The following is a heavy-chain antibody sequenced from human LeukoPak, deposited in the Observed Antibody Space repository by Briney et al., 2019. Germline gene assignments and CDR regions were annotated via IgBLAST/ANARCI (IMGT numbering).Heavy chain of an antibody. CDR3: ARISTNTWYNFDY. CDR2: ISSGGGSI. V-gene: IGHV3-48*03. J-gene: IGHJ4*02. CDR1: EFSFNNHE. D-gene: IGHD2-2*01. Sequence: GGSLRLSCVASEFSFNNHEMNWVRQAPGKGLKWVSYISSGGGSIYYADSVKGRFTISRDNAKYSLYLQMNSLRAEDTAVYYCARISTNTWYNFDYWGQGTLVTVSS.